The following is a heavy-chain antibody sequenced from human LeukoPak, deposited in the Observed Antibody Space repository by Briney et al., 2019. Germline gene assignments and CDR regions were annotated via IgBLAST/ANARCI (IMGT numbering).Heavy chain of an antibody. CDR1: GFSLTNFA. J-gene: IGHJ4*02. CDR2: ITGSSGNK. D-gene: IGHD5-12*01. Sequence: GGSLRLSCAASGFSLTNFAMSWVRQAPGKGLEWVSLITGSSGNKSYADSVKGRFTISRDNSKNRLYLQMNSLRAEDTALYYCAKGAYDYIEMCYFDYWGQGTLVTVS. V-gene: IGHV3-23*01. CDR3: AKGAYDYIEMCYFDY.